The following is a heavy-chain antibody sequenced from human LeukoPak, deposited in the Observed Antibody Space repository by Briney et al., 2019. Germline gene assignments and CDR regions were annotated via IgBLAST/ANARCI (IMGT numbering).Heavy chain of an antibody. V-gene: IGHV3-11*04. D-gene: IGHD6-19*01. Sequence: GGSLRLSCAVSGFILRDYCMNWIRQAPGRGLEWVAYISPLGEATYLADSVRGRFTICRDHAQNPLYLQVNRLTGEDAAVYFCAGGLDIAVAGPGGYFDYSGQGALVTVS. CDR1: GFILRDYC. CDR3: AGGLDIAVAGPGGYFDY. CDR2: ISPLGEAT. J-gene: IGHJ4*02.